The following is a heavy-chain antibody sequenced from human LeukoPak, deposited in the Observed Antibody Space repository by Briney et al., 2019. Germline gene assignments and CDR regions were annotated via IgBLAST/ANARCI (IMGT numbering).Heavy chain of an antibody. J-gene: IGHJ5*02. V-gene: IGHV4-34*01. D-gene: IGHD1-20*01. Sequence: SETLSLTCAVYGGSFSDYYWSWIRQPPGKGLEWLGDINQSGSTNYNPSLKSRVTISLDTSKSQVSLKLTSVTAADAAVYYCARDSYNWNVDAFDPWGQGTLVTVSS. CDR3: ARDSYNWNVDAFDP. CDR1: GGSFSDYY. CDR2: INQSGST.